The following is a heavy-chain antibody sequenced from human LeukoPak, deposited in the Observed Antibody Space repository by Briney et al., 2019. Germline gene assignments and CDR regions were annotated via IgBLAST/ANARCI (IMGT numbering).Heavy chain of an antibody. J-gene: IGHJ4*02. CDR1: GYTFTGYY. V-gene: IGHV1-18*04. D-gene: IGHD3-3*01. CDR3: ARDGKGRYDFRENDY. Sequence: ASVKVSCKASGYTFTGYYMHWVRQAPGQGLEWMGWISAHTGNSDYAQKFQNRVTMTIDTSTSTAYMELRSLGSDDTAVYYCARDGKGRYDFRENDYWGQGTLVTVSS. CDR2: ISAHTGNS.